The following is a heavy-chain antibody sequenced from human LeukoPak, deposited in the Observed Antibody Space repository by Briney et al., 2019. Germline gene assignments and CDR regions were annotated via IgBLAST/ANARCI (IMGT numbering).Heavy chain of an antibody. CDR2: FDPEHGET. Sequence: ASVKVSCHISGYTLTDLSMHWVRQAPGKGLEWMGRFDPEHGETIYAQKFQGRVTMTEDTSTDTAYMELSSLRSEDTAVYYCARTYPHVVVTGAFDIWGQGTMVTVSS. V-gene: IGHV1-24*01. D-gene: IGHD2-21*02. CDR1: GYTLTDLS. CDR3: ARTYPHVVVTGAFDI. J-gene: IGHJ3*02.